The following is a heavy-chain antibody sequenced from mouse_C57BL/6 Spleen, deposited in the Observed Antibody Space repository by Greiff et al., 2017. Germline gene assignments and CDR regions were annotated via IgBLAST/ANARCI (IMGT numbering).Heavy chain of an antibody. CDR3: ARARNCDVWYFDV. Sequence: VQLQESGPELVKPGASVKISCKASGYSFTDYNMNWVKQSTGKSLEWIGVINPNYGTTSYNQKFKGKATLTVDPSSSTAYMQLNSLTSEDSAVYYGARARNCDVWYFDVWGTGTTVTVSS. CDR2: INPNYGTT. V-gene: IGHV1-39*01. J-gene: IGHJ1*03. CDR1: GYSFTDYN. D-gene: IGHD4-1*01.